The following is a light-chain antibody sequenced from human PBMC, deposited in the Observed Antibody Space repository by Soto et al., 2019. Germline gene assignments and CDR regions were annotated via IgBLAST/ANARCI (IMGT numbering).Light chain of an antibody. CDR2: LAS. CDR1: QSITNNY. CDR3: QQYGRSPWT. V-gene: IGKV3-20*01. J-gene: IGKJ1*01. Sequence: EIVLTQSPGTLSLSLGERATLSCRASQSITNNYLAWYRQKPGQAPRLLIYLASNWASGIPDKVSGSGSGADFTLTINGLEPDDFAVYHCQQYGRSPWTFGQGTKVDIK.